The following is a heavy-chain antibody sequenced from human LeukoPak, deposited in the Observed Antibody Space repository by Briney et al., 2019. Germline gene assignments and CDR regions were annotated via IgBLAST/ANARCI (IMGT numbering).Heavy chain of an antibody. CDR3: ARGPLTMTRGFDP. V-gene: IGHV4-4*07. Sequence: SETLSLTCTVSGDSISSFYWSWIRQPAGKGLEWIGRIYTSGSTNYNPSLKTRVTMSVDTSKNQFSLKLSSVTAADTAVYYCARGPLTMTRGFDPWGQGTLVTVSS. CDR2: IYTSGST. CDR1: GDSISSFY. J-gene: IGHJ5*02. D-gene: IGHD4-17*01.